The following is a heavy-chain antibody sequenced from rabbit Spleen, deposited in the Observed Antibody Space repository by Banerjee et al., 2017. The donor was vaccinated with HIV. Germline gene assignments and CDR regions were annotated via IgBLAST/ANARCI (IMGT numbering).Heavy chain of an antibody. J-gene: IGHJ4*01. Sequence: QQQLVDSGGGLVQPGGSLALTCKASGFSLSNYYVMCWVRQAPGKGLEWIGCINTGSGSAYYASWVNGRFTISKTSSTTVTLQMTSLTAADTATYFCARDLTVVIGWNFNLWGQGTLVTVS. CDR1: GFSLSNYYV. D-gene: IGHD1-1*01. CDR2: INTGSGSA. V-gene: IGHV1S45*01. CDR3: ARDLTVVIGWNFNL.